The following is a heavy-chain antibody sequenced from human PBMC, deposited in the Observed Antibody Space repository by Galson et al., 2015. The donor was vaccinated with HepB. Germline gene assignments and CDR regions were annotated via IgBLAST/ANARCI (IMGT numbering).Heavy chain of an antibody. V-gene: IGHV3-74*01. D-gene: IGHD6-19*01. J-gene: IGHJ6*03. Sequence: SLRLSCATSGFTFSSYWMHWVRQAPGKGLVWVSRINSDGSSTSYADSVKGRFTISRDNAKNTLYLQMNSLRAEDTAVYYCARGGSSGFARYYYYYMDVWGKGTTVTVSS. CDR1: GFTFSSYW. CDR2: INSDGSST. CDR3: ARGGSSGFARYYYYYMDV.